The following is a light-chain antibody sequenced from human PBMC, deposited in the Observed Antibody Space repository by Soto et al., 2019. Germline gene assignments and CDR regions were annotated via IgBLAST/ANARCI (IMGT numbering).Light chain of an antibody. J-gene: IGLJ3*02. V-gene: IGLV8-61*01. CDR2: STN. CDR1: SGSVSTSYY. CDR3: VLYMGSGIWV. Sequence: QAVVTQEPSFSVSPGGTVTLTSGLSSGSVSTSYYPSWYQQTPGQAPRTLIYSTNTRSSGVPDRFSGSILGNKAALTITGAQADDESDYHCVLYMGSGIWVFGGGTKLTVL.